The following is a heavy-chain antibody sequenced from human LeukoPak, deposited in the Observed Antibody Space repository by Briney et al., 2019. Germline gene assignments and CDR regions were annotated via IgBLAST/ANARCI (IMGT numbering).Heavy chain of an antibody. CDR2: IYHSGST. J-gene: IGHJ5*02. Sequence: SETLSLTCTVSGGSISSYYWGWIRQPPGKGLEWIGSIYHSGSTYYNPSLKSRVTISVDTSKNQFSLKLSSVTAADTAVYYCASETYYYDSNWFDPWGQGTLVTVSS. V-gene: IGHV4-38-2*02. D-gene: IGHD3-22*01. CDR1: GGSISSYY. CDR3: ASETYYYDSNWFDP.